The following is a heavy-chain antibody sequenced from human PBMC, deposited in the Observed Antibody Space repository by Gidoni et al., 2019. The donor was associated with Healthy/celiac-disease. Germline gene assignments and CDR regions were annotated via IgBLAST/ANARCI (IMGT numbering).Heavy chain of an antibody. V-gene: IGHV4-59*01. D-gene: IGHD3-3*01. CDR1: GGSISSYY. CDR3: ARESVEGRFLEWKKFDY. CDR2: IYYSGST. Sequence: QVQLQESGPGLVKPSETLSLTCTVSGGSISSYYWSWIRQPPGKGLEWIGYIYYSGSTNYNPSLKSRVTISVDTSKNQFSLKLSSVTAADTAVYYCARESVEGRFLEWKKFDYWGQGTLVTVSS. J-gene: IGHJ4*02.